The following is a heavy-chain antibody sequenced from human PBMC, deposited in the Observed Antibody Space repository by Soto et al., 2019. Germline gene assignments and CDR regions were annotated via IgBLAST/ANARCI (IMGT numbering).Heavy chain of an antibody. D-gene: IGHD4-17*01. Sequence: NPSETLSLTCAVSGGSISSGGYSCNWIRQPPGKGLEWIGYIYHSGSTYYNPSLKSRVTISVDRSKNQFSLKLSSVTAADTAVYYCARGMTTVTTFDYWGQGTLVTVSS. J-gene: IGHJ4*02. CDR3: ARGMTTVTTFDY. CDR1: GGSISSGGYS. V-gene: IGHV4-30-2*01. CDR2: IYHSGST.